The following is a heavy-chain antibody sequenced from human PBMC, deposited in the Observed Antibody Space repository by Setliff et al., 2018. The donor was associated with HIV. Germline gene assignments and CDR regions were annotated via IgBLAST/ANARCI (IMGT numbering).Heavy chain of an antibody. CDR3: AKEGSRNDDSGAFNI. CDR2: VFYNGDT. J-gene: IGHJ3*02. V-gene: IGHV4-4*08. D-gene: IGHD1-1*01. Sequence: PSETLSLTCTVSGGSIRSYYWSWIRQSPGKGLEWIGYVFYNGDTAYNPSLKSRLTISGDSSKNQFSLRLSSVTAADTAVYYCAKEGSRNDDSGAFNIWGQGTMVTVS. CDR1: GGSIRSYY.